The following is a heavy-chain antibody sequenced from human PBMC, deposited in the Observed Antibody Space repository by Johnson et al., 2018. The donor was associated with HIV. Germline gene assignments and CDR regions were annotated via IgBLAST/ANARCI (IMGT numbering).Heavy chain of an antibody. CDR3: ARDGDSDAFDI. V-gene: IGHV3-48*01. Sequence: VQLVESGGGLVQPGGSLRLSCAASGFTVSSNYMSWVRQAPGKGLEWVSYISSSGGTIYYADSVKGRFTISRDNSENTLYLQMKSLRTEDTAVYYCARDGDSDAFDIWGQGTVVTVSS. CDR1: GFTVSSNY. CDR2: ISSSGGTI. D-gene: IGHD4-17*01. J-gene: IGHJ3*02.